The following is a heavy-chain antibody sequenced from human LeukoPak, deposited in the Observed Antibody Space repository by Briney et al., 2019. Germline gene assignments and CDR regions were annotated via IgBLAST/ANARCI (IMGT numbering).Heavy chain of an antibody. CDR1: GYTFTSYG. V-gene: IGHV1-18*04. Sequence: ASVKVSCKASGYTFTSYGISWVRQAPGQGLEWMGWISAYNGNTNYAQKLQGRVTMTTDTSTSTAYMELRSLRSDDTAVYYCARVPIVVVPAAPYYYYYGMDVWGKGTTVTVPS. CDR3: ARVPIVVVPAAPYYYYYGMDV. CDR2: ISAYNGNT. J-gene: IGHJ6*04. D-gene: IGHD2-2*01.